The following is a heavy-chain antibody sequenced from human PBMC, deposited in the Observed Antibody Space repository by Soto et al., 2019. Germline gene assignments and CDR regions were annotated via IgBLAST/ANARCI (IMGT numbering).Heavy chain of an antibody. CDR3: ANAFGGMSQVPLFDY. CDR1: GFTFSSYG. CDR2: ISYDGSNK. Sequence: GGSLRLSCAASGFTFSSYGMHWVRQAPGKGLEWVAVISYDGSNKYYADSVKGQFTISRDNSKNTLYLQMNSLRAEDTAVYYCANAFGGMSQVPLFDYWGQGTLVTVSS. J-gene: IGHJ4*02. V-gene: IGHV3-30*18. D-gene: IGHD3-10*01.